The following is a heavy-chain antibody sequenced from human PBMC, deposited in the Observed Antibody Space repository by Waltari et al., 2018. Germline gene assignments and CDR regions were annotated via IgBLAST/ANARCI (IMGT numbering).Heavy chain of an antibody. V-gene: IGHV3-30*02. CDR3: AKVRSGSYSAFDI. Sequence: QVQLVESGGGVVQPGGSLGLSCAASGFTFSSHGMQWVRQAPGKGLEWVAFIRYDGSNKYYADSVKGRFTISRDNSKNTLYLQMNSLRAEDTAVYYCAKVRSGSYSAFDIWGQGTMVTVSS. D-gene: IGHD1-26*01. CDR2: IRYDGSNK. J-gene: IGHJ3*02. CDR1: GFTFSSHG.